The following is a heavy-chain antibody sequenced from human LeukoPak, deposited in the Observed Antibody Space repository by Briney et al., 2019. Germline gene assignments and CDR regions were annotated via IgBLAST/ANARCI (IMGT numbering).Heavy chain of an antibody. D-gene: IGHD3-9*01. CDR1: GFTFSSYS. V-gene: IGHV3-48*04. CDR3: ARNLRYFDWLLRTNAFDF. J-gene: IGHJ3*01. Sequence: PGGSLRLSCAASGFTFSSYSMNWVRQAPGKGLEWVSYISSSSSTIYYADSVKGRFTISRDNAKNSLYLQMNSLRAEDTAVYSCARNLRYFDWLLRTNAFDFWGQGTMVTVSS. CDR2: ISSSSSTI.